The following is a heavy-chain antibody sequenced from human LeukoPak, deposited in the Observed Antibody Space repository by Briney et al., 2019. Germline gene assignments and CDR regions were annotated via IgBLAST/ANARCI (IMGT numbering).Heavy chain of an antibody. CDR2: IYYSGST. CDR1: GGSISSYY. D-gene: IGHD3-22*01. V-gene: IGHV4-59*01. CDR3: AGGGYYQEYYFDY. Sequence: SETLSLTCTVSGGSISSYYWSWIRQPPGKGLEWIGYIYYSGSTNYNPSLKSRVTISVDTSKNQFSLKLSSVTAADTAVYYCAGGGYYQEYYFDYWGQGTLVTVSS. J-gene: IGHJ4*02.